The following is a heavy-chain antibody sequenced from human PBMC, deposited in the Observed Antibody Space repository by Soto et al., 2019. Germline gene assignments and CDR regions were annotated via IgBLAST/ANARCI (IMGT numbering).Heavy chain of an antibody. Sequence: SETLSLTCAVYGGSFSGYYWSWIRQPPGKGLEWIGEINHSGSTNYNPSLKSRVTISVDTSKKQFSLKLSSVTAADTAVYYCERRAKRNYYDSSGYGGYFDYWGQGNLVPVS. D-gene: IGHD3-22*01. CDR2: INHSGST. V-gene: IGHV4-34*01. J-gene: IGHJ4*02. CDR1: GGSFSGYY. CDR3: ERRAKRNYYDSSGYGGYFDY.